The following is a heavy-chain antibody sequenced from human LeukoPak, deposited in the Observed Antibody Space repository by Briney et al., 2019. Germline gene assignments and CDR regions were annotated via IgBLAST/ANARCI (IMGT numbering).Heavy chain of an antibody. D-gene: IGHD6-19*01. CDR2: ISNRDSYT. Sequence: PGRSLRLSCEASGFTFSDYYMRWIRQAPGKGLEWVSYISNRDSYTNYADSVKGRFTISRDNAKNSLYLQMNSLRAEDTAVYYCAKEGSSGLYFDYWGQGTLVTVSS. CDR1: GFTFSDYY. CDR3: AKEGSSGLYFDY. J-gene: IGHJ4*02. V-gene: IGHV3-11*06.